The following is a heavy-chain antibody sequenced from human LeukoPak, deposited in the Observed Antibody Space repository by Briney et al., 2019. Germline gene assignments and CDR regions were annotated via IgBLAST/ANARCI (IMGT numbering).Heavy chain of an antibody. CDR3: ARGGGYSGLGY. V-gene: IGHV4-34*01. CDR2: INHSGST. CDR1: GGSFSGYY. J-gene: IGHJ4*02. Sequence: PSETLSLTCAVYGGSFSGYYWSWIRQPPGKGLEWIGEINHSGSTNYNPSLKSRVTISVDTSKNQFSLKLSSVTAADTAVYYCARGGGYSGLGYWGQGTLVTVSS. D-gene: IGHD5-12*01.